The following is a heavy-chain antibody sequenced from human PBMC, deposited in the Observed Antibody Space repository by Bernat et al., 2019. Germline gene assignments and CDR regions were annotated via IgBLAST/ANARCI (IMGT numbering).Heavy chain of an antibody. CDR2: ISSSSSYT. V-gene: IGHV3-11*05. J-gene: IGHJ4*02. Sequence: QVQLVESGGGLVKPGGSLRLSCAASGFTFSDYYMSWIRQAPGKGLDWVSYISSSSSYTNYADSVKGRFTISRDNAKNSLYLQMNSLRAEDTAVYYCTTAGITMIVVDYWGQGTLVTVSS. CDR3: TTAGITMIVVDY. D-gene: IGHD3-22*01. CDR1: GFTFSDYY.